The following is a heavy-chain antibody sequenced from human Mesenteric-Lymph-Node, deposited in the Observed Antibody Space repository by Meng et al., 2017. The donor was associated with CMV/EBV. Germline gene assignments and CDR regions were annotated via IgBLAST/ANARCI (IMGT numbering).Heavy chain of an antibody. D-gene: IGHD6-6*01. V-gene: IGHV5-51*01. CDR1: EYSFSNYW. J-gene: IGHJ3*02. Sequence: GESLKISCKGSEYSFSNYWIGWVRQTPGKGLEWLGIIYPGNSDTRYSPSFQGQVTISADKSISTAYLQWSSLKASDTAMYYCARLRSSRAFDIWGQGTMVTVSS. CDR3: ARLRSSRAFDI. CDR2: IYPGNSDT.